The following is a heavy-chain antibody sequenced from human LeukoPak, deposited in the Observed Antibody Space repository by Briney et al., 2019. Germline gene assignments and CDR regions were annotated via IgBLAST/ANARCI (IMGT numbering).Heavy chain of an antibody. V-gene: IGHV1-2*02. CDR2: GNPNTGGT. J-gene: IGHJ3*02. CDR1: GYTFTRYY. D-gene: IGHD2-2*01. Sequence: PSVKVSCKASGYTFTRYYMHWVRQAPGHGQGWGGWGNPNTGGTNYAQKFQGRVTMTRYTSISPAYMEVSRLRSDDTAVYYCARVLGAHDQLLAIDAFDIWGQGTMVTVSS. CDR3: ARVLGAHDQLLAIDAFDI.